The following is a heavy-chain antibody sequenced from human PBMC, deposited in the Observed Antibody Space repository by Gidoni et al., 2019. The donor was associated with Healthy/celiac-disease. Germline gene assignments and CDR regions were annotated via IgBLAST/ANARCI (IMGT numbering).Heavy chain of an antibody. CDR2: INHSGST. Sequence: QVQLQQWGAGLFKPSATLSLTCAVYGGSFSGYYWSWIRQPPGKGLEWIGEINHSGSTNYNPSLKSRVTISVDTSKNQFSLKLSSVTAADTAVYYCASTSGSYFGPDKRVLGYWGQGTLVTVSS. CDR1: GGSFSGYY. J-gene: IGHJ4*02. CDR3: ASTSGSYFGPDKRVLGY. V-gene: IGHV4-34*01. D-gene: IGHD1-26*01.